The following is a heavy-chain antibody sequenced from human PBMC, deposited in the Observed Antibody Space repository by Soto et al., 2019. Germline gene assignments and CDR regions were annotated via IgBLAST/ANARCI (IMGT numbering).Heavy chain of an antibody. CDR3: AKDDNYCDGSVCYDVFDV. J-gene: IGHJ3*01. CDR1: GFIFDDYA. D-gene: IGHD3-22*01. Sequence: EVQLVESGGGLAQPGRSLRLSCAASGFIFDDYAMHWVRQAPGKGLEWVSGISWQSGSIRYADSVKGRFTISRDNAKNSLYLQMNSLRVEDTALYYCAKDDNYCDGSVCYDVFDVWGQGTMVAVSS. CDR2: ISWQSGSI. V-gene: IGHV3-9*01.